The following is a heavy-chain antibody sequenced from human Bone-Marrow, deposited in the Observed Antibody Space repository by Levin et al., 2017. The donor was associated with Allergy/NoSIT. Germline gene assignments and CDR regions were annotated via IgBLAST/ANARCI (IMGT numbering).Heavy chain of an antibody. CDR3: ARRIAAAGTVEVRGAFDI. D-gene: IGHD6-13*01. Sequence: SQTLSLTCAVSGYSISSGYYWGWLRQPPGKGLEWIGSIYHSGSTYYNPSLKSRVTISVDTSKNQFSLKLSSVTAADTAVYYCARRIAAAGTVEVRGAFDIWGQGTMVTVSS. CDR1: GYSISSGYY. V-gene: IGHV4-38-2*01. CDR2: IYHSGST. J-gene: IGHJ3*02.